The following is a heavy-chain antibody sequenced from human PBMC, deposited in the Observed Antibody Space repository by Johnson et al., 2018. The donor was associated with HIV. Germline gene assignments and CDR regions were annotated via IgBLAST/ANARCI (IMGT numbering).Heavy chain of an antibody. Sequence: QVQLVESGGGVVQPGRSLRLSCAASGFTFSSYVMHWVRQAPGKGLEWVSVIYSGGSTYYADSVKGRFTISRDNAKNTLYLQMNSLRAEDTAVYYCARVEWELDAFDIWGQGTMVTVSS. D-gene: IGHD1-26*01. CDR2: IYSGGST. J-gene: IGHJ3*02. V-gene: IGHV3-NL1*01. CDR3: ARVEWELDAFDI. CDR1: GFTFSSYV.